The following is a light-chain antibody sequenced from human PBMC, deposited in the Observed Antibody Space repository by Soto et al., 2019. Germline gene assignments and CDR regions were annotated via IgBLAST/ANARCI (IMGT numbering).Light chain of an antibody. CDR1: SSDVGGYNY. V-gene: IGLV2-14*03. CDR3: SSYKYSKSVV. J-gene: IGLJ1*01. CDR2: DVS. Sequence: QSALTQPASVSGSPVQSITISFTGTSSDVGGYNYVSWYQQHPGKAPKLMIYDVSDRPSGISNRFSGSKSGNAASLTISGLQAEDEADYYCSSYKYSKSVVFGTGTKVTVL.